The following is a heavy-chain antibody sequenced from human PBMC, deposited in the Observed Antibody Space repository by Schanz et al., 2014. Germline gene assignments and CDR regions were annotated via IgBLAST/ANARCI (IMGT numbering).Heavy chain of an antibody. CDR2: ISPTGSST. J-gene: IGHJ4*02. D-gene: IGHD1-26*01. V-gene: IGHV3-23*01. Sequence: DVQLLESGGGLVQPGESLRLSCAASGFTFTTYAMTWVRQAPGKGLEWVSNISPTGSSTYYADSVKGRFTISRDNSKNTLLLQMSSLRAEDTAVYYCARDSGSHYLVDYWGQGTLVTVSS. CDR1: GFTFTTYA. CDR3: ARDSGSHYLVDY.